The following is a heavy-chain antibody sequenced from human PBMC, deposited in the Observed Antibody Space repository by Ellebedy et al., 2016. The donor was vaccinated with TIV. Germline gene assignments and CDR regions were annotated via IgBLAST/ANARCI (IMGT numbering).Heavy chain of an antibody. CDR3: ARDGGSYSDFDT. D-gene: IGHD1-26*01. Sequence: AASVKVSCKASGYTFTAYYMHWVRQAPGQGLEWMGWINPNSGGTNYAQKFQGWVTMTRDTSISTAYMELSRLRSDDTAVYYCARDGGSYSDFDTWGRGTLVTVSS. CDR1: GYTFTAYY. CDR2: INPNSGGT. V-gene: IGHV1-2*04. J-gene: IGHJ4*02.